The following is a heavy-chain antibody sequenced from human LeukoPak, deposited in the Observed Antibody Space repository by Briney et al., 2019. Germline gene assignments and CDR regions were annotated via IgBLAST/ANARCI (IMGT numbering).Heavy chain of an antibody. CDR2: IYYTGGT. Sequence: PSETLSLTCTVSGASISPDYWSWIRQPPGKGLEFIGYIYYTGGTNYNPSLKSRVTISVDTSKNQFSLKLISVTAADTAVYRCARLAKVEXRSLAHYFDSXXQGALVTVSS. D-gene: IGHD1-26*01. CDR3: ARLAKVEXRSLAHYFDS. CDR1: GASISPDY. V-gene: IGHV4-59*01. J-gene: IGHJ4*02.